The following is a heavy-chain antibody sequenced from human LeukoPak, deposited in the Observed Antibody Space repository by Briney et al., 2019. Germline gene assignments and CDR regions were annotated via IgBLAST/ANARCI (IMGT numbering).Heavy chain of an antibody. CDR3: ARDATYNWNGPVP. CDR2: ISSSSSYI. J-gene: IGHJ4*02. CDR1: GFTFSSYS. D-gene: IGHD1-20*01. V-gene: IGHV3-21*01. Sequence: PGGSLSLSCAASGFTFSSYSMNWVRQAPGKGLEWVSSISSSSSYIYYAVSVKGRFTISRDNAKNSLYLQMNSLRAEDTAVYYCARDATYNWNGPVPWGQGTLVTVSS.